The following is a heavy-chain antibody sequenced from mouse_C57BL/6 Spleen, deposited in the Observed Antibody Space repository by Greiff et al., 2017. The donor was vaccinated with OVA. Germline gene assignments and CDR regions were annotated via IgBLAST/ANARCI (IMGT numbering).Heavy chain of an antibody. CDR3: ARYGPLYEGFAY. D-gene: IGHD1-1*01. Sequence: EVHLVESGGGLVQPGGSLSLSCAASGFTFTDYYMSWVRQPPGKALEWLGFIRPKATGYTSEYSASVKGRFTICRDNSQSILYLQMNALRAEDSATYYCARYGPLYEGFAYWGQGTLVTVSA. CDR1: GFTFTDYY. J-gene: IGHJ3*01. CDR2: IRPKATGYTS. V-gene: IGHV7-3*01.